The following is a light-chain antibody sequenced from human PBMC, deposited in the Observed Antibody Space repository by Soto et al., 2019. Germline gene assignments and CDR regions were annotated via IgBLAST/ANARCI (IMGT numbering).Light chain of an antibody. J-gene: IGKJ4*01. CDR1: QSVSSY. CDR3: QQRSSWPKT. Sequence: EIMLTQSPATLSLSPGERATLSCRASQSVSSYLAWYQQKPGQAPSLLIYDASNRATGIPARFSGSGSGTDFTLTITSLEPEDFAVYYCQQRSSWPKTFGGGTKVDIK. CDR2: DAS. V-gene: IGKV3-11*01.